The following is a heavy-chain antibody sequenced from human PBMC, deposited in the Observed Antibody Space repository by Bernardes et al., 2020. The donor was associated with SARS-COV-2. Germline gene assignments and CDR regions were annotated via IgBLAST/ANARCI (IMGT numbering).Heavy chain of an antibody. CDR2: RYRDGST. CDR1: GDSIRTSDYY. CDR3: ARHVYSYDITGGMDV. J-gene: IGHJ6*02. Sequence: SETLSLTFSVSGDSIRTSDYYWGWIRRPPGKGLEWIGSRYRDGSTYYDPSLKSRVTISADTSKNQFSLKLTSVTSTDTAVYFCARHVYSYDITGGMDVWGQGTTVTVSS. D-gene: IGHD3-9*01. V-gene: IGHV4-39*01.